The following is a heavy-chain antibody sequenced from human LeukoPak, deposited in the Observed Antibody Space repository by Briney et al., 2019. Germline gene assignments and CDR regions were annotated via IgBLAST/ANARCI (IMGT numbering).Heavy chain of an antibody. Sequence: PGGSLRLSCAASGLTFSDYYMSWIRQAPGKGLEWVSYISSSGSTIYYADSVKGRFTISRDNAKNSLYLQMNSLRAEDTAVYYCASFYCSSTSCFDYWGQGTLVTVSS. CDR1: GLTFSDYY. V-gene: IGHV3-11*01. CDR3: ASFYCSSTSCFDY. D-gene: IGHD2-2*01. J-gene: IGHJ4*02. CDR2: ISSSGSTI.